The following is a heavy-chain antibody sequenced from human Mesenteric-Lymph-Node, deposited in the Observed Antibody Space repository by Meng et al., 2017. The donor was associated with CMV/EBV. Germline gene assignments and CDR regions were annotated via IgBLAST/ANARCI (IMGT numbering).Heavy chain of an antibody. CDR3: ARGALDMVPVVIGLDS. J-gene: IGHJ5*01. CDR1: GFTFSSYS. CDR2: ISSGSDYI. D-gene: IGHD2-2*01. V-gene: IGHV3-21*01. Sequence: GGSLRLSCAASGFTFSSYSMNWVRQAPGKGLEWVSSISSGSDYIYYADSVEGRFTISRDNAKNSLYLKMNSLRAEDTAVYYCARGALDMVPVVIGLDSWGQGTLVTVSS.